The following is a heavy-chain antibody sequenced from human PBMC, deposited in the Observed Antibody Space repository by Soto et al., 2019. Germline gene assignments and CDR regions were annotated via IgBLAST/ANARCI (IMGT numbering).Heavy chain of an antibody. CDR1: GYSFTDYH. Sequence: SVKVSCKASGYSFTDYHIHWVRQAPGQGLEWLGRINPKSGGTSTAQKFQGWVTMTTDTSTSTASMELTRLTSDDTAIYYCARGDSTDCSNGVCSFFYNHDMDVWGQGTTVTVSS. V-gene: IGHV1-2*04. CDR2: INPKSGGT. CDR3: ARGDSTDCSNGVCSFFYNHDMDV. D-gene: IGHD2-8*01. J-gene: IGHJ6*02.